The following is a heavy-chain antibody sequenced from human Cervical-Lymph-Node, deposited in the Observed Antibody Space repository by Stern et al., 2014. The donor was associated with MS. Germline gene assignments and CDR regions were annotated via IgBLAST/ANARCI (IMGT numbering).Heavy chain of an antibody. CDR3: ARAGGYGEGFDY. Sequence: QLQLQESGPGLVKPSETLSLTCTVSGGSISSYYWSWIRQPPGKGLEWIGYIYYSGSTNYNPSLKSRVTISVDTSKNQFSLKLSSVTAADTAVYYCARAGGYGEGFDYWGQGTLVTVSS. D-gene: IGHD5-12*01. CDR2: IYYSGST. CDR1: GGSISSYY. J-gene: IGHJ4*02. V-gene: IGHV4-59*01.